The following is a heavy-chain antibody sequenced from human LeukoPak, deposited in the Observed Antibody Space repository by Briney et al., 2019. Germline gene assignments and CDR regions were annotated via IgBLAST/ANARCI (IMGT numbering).Heavy chain of an antibody. CDR1: GFTFSSYS. D-gene: IGHD3-22*01. CDR3: ARGPSYYYDSSGYLNWFDP. Sequence: GGSLRLPCAASGFTFSSYSMNWVRQAPGKGLEWVSSISSSSSYIYYADSVKGRFTISRDNAKNSLYLQMNSLRAEDTAVYYCARGPSYYYDSSGYLNWFDPWGQGTLVTVSS. J-gene: IGHJ5*02. CDR2: ISSSSSYI. V-gene: IGHV3-21*01.